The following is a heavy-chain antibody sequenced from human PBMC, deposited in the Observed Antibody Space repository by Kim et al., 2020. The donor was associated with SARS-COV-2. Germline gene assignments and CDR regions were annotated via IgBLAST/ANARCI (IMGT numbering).Heavy chain of an antibody. CDR2: IIPIFGTA. V-gene: IGHV1-69*13. D-gene: IGHD3-3*01. CDR1: GGTFSSYA. Sequence: SVKVSCKASGGTFSSYAISWVRQAPGQGLEWMGGIIPIFGTANYAQKFQGRVTITADESTSTAYMELSSLRSEDTAVYYCARGGDFWSGSGMDVWGQGTTVTVSS. CDR3: ARGGDFWSGSGMDV. J-gene: IGHJ6*02.